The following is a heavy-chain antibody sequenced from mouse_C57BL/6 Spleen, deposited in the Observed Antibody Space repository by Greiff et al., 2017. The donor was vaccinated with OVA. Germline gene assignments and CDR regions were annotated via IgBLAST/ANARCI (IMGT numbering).Heavy chain of an antibody. CDR3: ARGDYYGSRYFDV. CDR2: IDPSDSET. D-gene: IGHD1-1*01. CDR1: GYTFTSYW. J-gene: IGHJ1*03. Sequence: QVQLKQPGAELVRPGSSVKLSCKASGYTFTSYWMHWVTQRPLQGLAWIGNIDPSDSETHYNQKFKDKATLTVATSSSTAYMQLSSLTSEDSAVDYCARGDYYGSRYFDVWGTGTTVTVSS. V-gene: IGHV1-52*01.